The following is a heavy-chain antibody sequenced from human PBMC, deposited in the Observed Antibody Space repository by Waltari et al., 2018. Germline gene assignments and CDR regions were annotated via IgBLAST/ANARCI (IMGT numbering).Heavy chain of an antibody. CDR1: GYSISSGYY. Sequence: QVQLQESGPGLVKPSETLSLTCAVSGYSISSGYYWGWSRQPPGKGLEWIGSIYHSGSTYYNPSLKSRVTISVDTSKNQFSLKLSSVTAADTAVYYCARLDPFGDYWGQGTLVTVSS. CDR3: ARLDPFGDY. D-gene: IGHD3-16*01. CDR2: IYHSGST. J-gene: IGHJ4*02. V-gene: IGHV4-38-2*01.